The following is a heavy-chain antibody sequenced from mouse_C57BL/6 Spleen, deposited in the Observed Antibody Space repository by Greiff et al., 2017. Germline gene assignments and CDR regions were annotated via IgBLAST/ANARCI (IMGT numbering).Heavy chain of an antibody. D-gene: IGHD2-4*01. V-gene: IGHV1-82*01. CDR3: ARGDDYDPWFAY. Sequence: QVQLQQSGPELVKPGASVKISCKASGYAFSSSWMNWVKQRPGKGLEWIGLIYPGDGDTNYNGKFKGKATLTADKSSSTAYMQLSSLTSEDSAVYFCARGDDYDPWFAYWGQGTLVTVSA. CDR1: GYAFSSSW. J-gene: IGHJ3*01. CDR2: IYPGDGDT.